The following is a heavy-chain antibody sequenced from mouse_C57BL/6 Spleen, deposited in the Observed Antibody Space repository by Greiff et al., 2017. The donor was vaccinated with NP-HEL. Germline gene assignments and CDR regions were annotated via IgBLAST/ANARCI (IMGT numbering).Heavy chain of an antibody. V-gene: IGHV1-64*01. CDR2: IHPNSGST. J-gene: IGHJ4*01. D-gene: IGHD1-1*01. Sequence: QVQLQQPGAELVKPGASVKLSCKASGYTFTSYWMHWVKQRPGPGLEWIGLIHPNSGSTNYNEKFKSKATLTVDKSSSTAYRQLSSLTSEDSAVYYCARDIGSSYDYAMDYWGQGTSVTVSS. CDR1: GYTFTSYW. CDR3: ARDIGSSYDYAMDY.